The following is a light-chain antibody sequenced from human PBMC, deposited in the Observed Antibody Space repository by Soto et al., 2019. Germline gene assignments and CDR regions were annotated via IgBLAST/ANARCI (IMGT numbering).Light chain of an antibody. J-gene: IGLJ7*01. CDR3: AAWDDSLNGDV. CDR2: SNN. Sequence: QAVLTQPPSASGTPGQRVTISCSGSSSNIGSNTVNWYLQLPGTAPKLLIYSNNQRPSGVPVRFSGSKSGTSASLAISGLQSEDEADYYCAAWDDSLNGDVFGGGTQLTVL. CDR1: SSNIGSNT. V-gene: IGLV1-44*01.